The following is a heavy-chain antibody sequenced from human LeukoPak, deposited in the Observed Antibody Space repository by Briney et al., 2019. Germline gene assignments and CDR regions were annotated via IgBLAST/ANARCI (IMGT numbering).Heavy chain of an antibody. CDR3: AKRASGSGTSLYYFDY. Sequence: PGGSLRLSCAASGFTFSSYAMSWVRQAPGKGLEWVSVISNTGGSTFYADSVKGRFTISRDNSKNTLYLQMNCLRAEDTAVYYCAKRASGSGTSLYYFDYWGQGTLVTVSS. D-gene: IGHD3-10*01. CDR2: ISNTGGST. CDR1: GFTFSSYA. J-gene: IGHJ4*02. V-gene: IGHV3-23*01.